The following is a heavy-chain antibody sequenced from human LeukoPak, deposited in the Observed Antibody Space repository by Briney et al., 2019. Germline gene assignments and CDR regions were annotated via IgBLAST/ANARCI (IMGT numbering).Heavy chain of an antibody. V-gene: IGHV3-53*01. D-gene: IGHD3-16*02. CDR2: IYSGGST. CDR1: GFTVSSNY. CDR3: ARDLFYDYVWGSYRLDHGMDV. J-gene: IGHJ6*02. Sequence: PGGSLRLSCVASGFTVSSNYMSWVRQAPGKGLEWVSVIYSGGSTYYADSVKGRFTISRDNSRNTLYLQMNSLRAEDTAVYYCARDLFYDYVWGSYRLDHGMDVWGQGTTVTVSS.